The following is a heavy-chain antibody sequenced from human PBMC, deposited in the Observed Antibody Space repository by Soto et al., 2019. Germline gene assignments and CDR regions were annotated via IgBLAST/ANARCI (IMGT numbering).Heavy chain of an antibody. Sequence: VQLVESGGGLVQPGRSLRLSCAASGFTFDDYAMHWVRQGPGKGLEWVSSISWNSGNLGYADSVKGRFTISRDNAKNSLYLQMTSLRGEDTALYYCAKGASTTVFAFNDYWGQGTLVTVSS. CDR1: GFTFDDYA. J-gene: IGHJ4*02. CDR2: ISWNSGNL. CDR3: AKGASTTVFAFNDY. D-gene: IGHD4-17*01. V-gene: IGHV3-9*01.